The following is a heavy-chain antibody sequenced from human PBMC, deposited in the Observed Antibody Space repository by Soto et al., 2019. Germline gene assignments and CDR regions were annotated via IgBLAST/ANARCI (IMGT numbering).Heavy chain of an antibody. Sequence: GASVKVSCKASGYTFTTYYIHWVRQAPGQGLEWMGWINPDNGVPNYAQKFQGRVTLSRDTSINTAYMELSRLTSDDTAMYYCARTDYLFSTLTYYFDYWGQGTLVTVSS. CDR3: ARTDYLFSTLTYYFDY. J-gene: IGHJ4*02. V-gene: IGHV1-2*02. CDR1: GYTFTTYY. CDR2: INPDNGVP. D-gene: IGHD3-16*01.